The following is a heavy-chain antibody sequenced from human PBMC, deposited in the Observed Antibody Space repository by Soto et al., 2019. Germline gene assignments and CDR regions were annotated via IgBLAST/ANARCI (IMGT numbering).Heavy chain of an antibody. Sequence: GGSLRLSCAASGFTVSSNYMSWVRQAPGKGLEWVSVIYSGGSTYYADSVKGRFTISRDNSKNTLYLQMNSLRAEDTAVYYCASWSNWGAGLEYWGQGTLVTVSS. CDR3: ASWSNWGAGLEY. CDR1: GFTVSSNY. CDR2: IYSGGST. D-gene: IGHD7-27*01. V-gene: IGHV3-53*01. J-gene: IGHJ4*02.